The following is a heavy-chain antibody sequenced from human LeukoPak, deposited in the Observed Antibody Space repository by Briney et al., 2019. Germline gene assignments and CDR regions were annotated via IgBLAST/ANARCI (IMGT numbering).Heavy chain of an antibody. CDR3: ATSTTVTTSFSF. V-gene: IGHV4-39*01. CDR1: GGSISSSSYY. D-gene: IGHD4-17*01. Sequence: SETLSLTCTVSGGSISSSSYYWGWIRQPPGKGLEWIGSIYYSGSTYYNPSLKSRVTISVDTSKNQFSLKLSSVTAADTAVYYCATSTTVTTSFSFWGQGTLVTVSS. CDR2: IYYSGST. J-gene: IGHJ4*02.